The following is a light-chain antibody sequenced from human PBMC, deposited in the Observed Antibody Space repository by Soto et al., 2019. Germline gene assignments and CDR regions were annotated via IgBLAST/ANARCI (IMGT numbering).Light chain of an antibody. CDR3: QQYYSYPWT. CDR2: ATS. V-gene: IGKV1-8*01. CDR1: QGISSY. Sequence: AIRMTQSPSSLSASTGDRVTITCRASQGISSYLAWYQQKPGKAPKLLLYATSTLQSGVPTRLSGSGSGTDFTLTISCLQSEDFATYYCQQYYSYPWTGGQGTKVEIK. J-gene: IGKJ1*01.